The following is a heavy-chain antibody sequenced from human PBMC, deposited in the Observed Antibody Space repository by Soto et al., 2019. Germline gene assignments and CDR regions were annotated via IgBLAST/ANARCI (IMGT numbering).Heavy chain of an antibody. CDR1: GLTFSSYA. J-gene: IGHJ4*02. V-gene: IGHV3-23*01. D-gene: IGHD3-9*01. CDR2: ISGSGGST. CDR3: AKDRAIRPGSDFDY. Sequence: PGGSLRLSCAASGLTFSSYAMIWVRQAPGKGLEWVSAISGSGGSTYYADSVKGRFTISRDNYKNTLYLRMNSLRAEDTAVFYCAKDRAIRPGSDFDYWGQGTQVTVSS.